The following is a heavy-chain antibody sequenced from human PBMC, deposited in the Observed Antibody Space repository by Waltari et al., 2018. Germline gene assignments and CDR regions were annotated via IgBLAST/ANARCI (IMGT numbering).Heavy chain of an antibody. V-gene: IGHV4-31*03. Sequence: QVQLQASGPGLVKPSQTLSLTCTVSGCSISSGDYYWSWIRQYPGKGLEWIGYINNSGSSSYTPSLRSRLSISVDTSNNQFSLKLTSVTAADTAVYFCARSPTYYGSGTYYLRPQYYFDYWGQGTLVSVSS. CDR2: INNSGSS. D-gene: IGHD3-10*01. CDR3: ARSPTYYGSGTYYLRPQYYFDY. CDR1: GCSISSGDYY. J-gene: IGHJ4*02.